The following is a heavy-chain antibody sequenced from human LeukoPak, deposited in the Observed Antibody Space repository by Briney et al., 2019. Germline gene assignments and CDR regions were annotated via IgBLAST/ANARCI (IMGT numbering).Heavy chain of an antibody. D-gene: IGHD3-10*01. Sequence: SVKVSCKASGGTFSSYTISWVRQAPGQGLEWMGRIIPILGIANYAQKFQGRVTITADKSTSTAYMELSSLRSEDTAVYYCAREGYYGSGSYYKWYYYYMDVWGKGTTVTVSS. J-gene: IGHJ6*03. CDR2: IIPILGIA. V-gene: IGHV1-69*04. CDR1: GGTFSSYT. CDR3: AREGYYGSGSYYKWYYYYMDV.